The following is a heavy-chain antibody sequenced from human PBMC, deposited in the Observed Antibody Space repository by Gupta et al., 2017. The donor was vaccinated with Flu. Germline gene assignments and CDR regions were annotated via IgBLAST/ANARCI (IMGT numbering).Heavy chain of an antibody. Sequence: EVQLLESGGGLVQRGGSLRLSCAASGFTFSSYAMSWVRQAPGKGLEWVSAINGGGGRTYYAAAGKGRFTISRDNAKNTLYLQMNSLRAEDTAVYYCAKHTAGAATEDELDYGGQGTLVTVSS. CDR2: INGGGGRT. CDR3: AKHTAGAATEDELDY. V-gene: IGHV3-23*01. CDR1: GFTFSSYA. J-gene: IGHJ4*02. D-gene: IGHD6-19*01.